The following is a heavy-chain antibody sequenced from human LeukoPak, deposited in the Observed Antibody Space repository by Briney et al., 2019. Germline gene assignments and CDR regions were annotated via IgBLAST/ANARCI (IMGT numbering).Heavy chain of an antibody. J-gene: IGHJ5*02. CDR1: GYTLTELS. D-gene: IGHD3-22*01. Sequence: ASVKVSCKVSGYTLTELSMHWVRQAPGKGLEWMGGFDPEDGETIYAQKFQGRVTMTEDTSTDTAYMELSSLRSEDTAVYYCTTVRFEVDSSGYYHNYFDPWGQGTLVTVSS. V-gene: IGHV1-24*01. CDR3: TTVRFEVDSSGYYHNYFDP. CDR2: FDPEDGET.